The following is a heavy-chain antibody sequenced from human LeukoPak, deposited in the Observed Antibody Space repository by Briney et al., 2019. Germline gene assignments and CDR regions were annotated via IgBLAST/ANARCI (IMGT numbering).Heavy chain of an antibody. CDR1: GGSFSSGDYY. V-gene: IGHV4-30-4*01. CDR3: ARERRGYSYGYYFDY. CDR2: IYYSGST. J-gene: IGHJ4*02. Sequence: SETLSLTCGVYGGSFSSGDYYWSWIRQPPGKGLEWIGYIYYSGSTYYNPSLKSRVTISVDTSKNQFSLKLSSVTAADTAVYYCARERRGYSYGYYFDYWGQGTLVTVSS. D-gene: IGHD5-18*01.